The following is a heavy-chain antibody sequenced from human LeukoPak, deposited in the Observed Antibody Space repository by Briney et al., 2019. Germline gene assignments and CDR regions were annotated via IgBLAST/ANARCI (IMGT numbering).Heavy chain of an antibody. D-gene: IGHD6-19*01. CDR3: ARDLRAVTAVAGTIGYFQH. Sequence: ASVKVSCKASGYTFTGYYMHCVRQAPGQGLEWMGRINPNSGGTNYAQKFQGRVTMTRDTSISTAYMELSRLRSDDTAVYYCARDLRAVTAVAGTIGYFQHWGQGTLVTVSS. CDR1: GYTFTGYY. V-gene: IGHV1-2*06. CDR2: INPNSGGT. J-gene: IGHJ1*01.